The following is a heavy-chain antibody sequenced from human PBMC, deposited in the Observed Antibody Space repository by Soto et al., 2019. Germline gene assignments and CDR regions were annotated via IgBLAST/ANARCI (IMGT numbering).Heavy chain of an antibody. Sequence: SGPTLVNPTETLTLTCTVSGFSLSNARMGVSWIRQPPGKALEWLAHIFSNDEKSYSTSLKSRLTISKDTSKSQVVLTMTNMDPVDTATYYCARTLPTYYYGSGSYSQIFDYWGKGTLVTVSS. V-gene: IGHV2-26*01. CDR1: GFSLSNARMG. CDR2: IFSNDEK. D-gene: IGHD3-10*01. J-gene: IGHJ4*02. CDR3: ARTLPTYYYGSGSYSQIFDY.